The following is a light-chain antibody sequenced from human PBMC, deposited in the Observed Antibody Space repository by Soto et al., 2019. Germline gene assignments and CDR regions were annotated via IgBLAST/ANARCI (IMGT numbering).Light chain of an antibody. J-gene: IGLJ2*01. V-gene: IGLV3-1*01. CDR2: EHN. Sequence: SYELTQPPSVSVSPGQTASITCSGDKLGNKYVFWYQQKAGQSPLLLIQEHNKWPSGIPERFSGSNYGNTVTLTISGTQAMDEADYYCQTWDSNTAVFGGGTKLTVL. CDR3: QTWDSNTAV. CDR1: KLGNKY.